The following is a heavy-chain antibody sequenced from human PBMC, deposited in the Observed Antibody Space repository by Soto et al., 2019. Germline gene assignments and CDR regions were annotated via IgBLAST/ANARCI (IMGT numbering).Heavy chain of an antibody. CDR3: ARITHRSWYYFDY. Sequence: QVQLQESGPGLVKPSQTLSLTCTVSGGSISSGGYYWSWIRQHPGKGLEGIGYIYYSGSTYYNPSLKSRVXXSXEXXKDPLPLKLSSVTAADTAVYYCARITHRSWYYFDYWGQGTLVTVSS. J-gene: IGHJ4*02. CDR1: GGSISSGGYY. V-gene: IGHV4-31*03. CDR2: IYYSGST. D-gene: IGHD6-13*01.